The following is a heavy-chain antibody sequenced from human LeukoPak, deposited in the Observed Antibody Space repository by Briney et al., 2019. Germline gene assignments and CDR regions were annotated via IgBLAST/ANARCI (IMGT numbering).Heavy chain of an antibody. CDR3: TRGSIAYYYMDV. CDR1: GGSFSGYY. Sequence: SETLSLTCAVYGGSFSGYYWSWIRQPPGKGLEWIGNIYYSGSTNYNPSLKSRVTISVDTSKNQFSPKLSSVTAADTAVYYCTRGSIAYYYMDVWGKGTTVTISS. D-gene: IGHD3-22*01. V-gene: IGHV4-59*01. J-gene: IGHJ6*03. CDR2: IYYSGST.